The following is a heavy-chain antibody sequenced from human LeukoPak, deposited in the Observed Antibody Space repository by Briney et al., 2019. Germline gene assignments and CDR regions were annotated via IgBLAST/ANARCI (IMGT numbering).Heavy chain of an antibody. D-gene: IGHD3-16*02. J-gene: IGHJ4*02. CDR3: ARGQMYDYVWGSYRPANFDY. Sequence: SETLSLTCAAYGVSFSGYYLSWIRQPPGKGLEWIGEINHSGSTNYNPALKSRVTISVDTSKNQFSLKLSSVTAADTAVYYCARGQMYDYVWGSYRPANFDYWGQGTLVTVSS. CDR1: GVSFSGYY. CDR2: INHSGST. V-gene: IGHV4-34*01.